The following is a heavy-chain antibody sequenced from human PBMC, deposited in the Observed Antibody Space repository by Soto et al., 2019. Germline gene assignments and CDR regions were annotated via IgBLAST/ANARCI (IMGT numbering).Heavy chain of an antibody. CDR2: IYHSGST. J-gene: IGHJ6*02. CDR1: GGSISRNNW. D-gene: IGHD2-15*01. Sequence: QVQLQESGPGLVKPSGTLSLTCAVSGGSISRNNWWSWVRQPPGKGLEWIGEIYHSGSTNYNPSLKSRVTMSVDESKNQFSLKLSSVTAADTAVYYCTRVDLDLMPAARMSHYSGMEFWGHEPTVTVSS. V-gene: IGHV4-4*02. CDR3: TRVDLDLMPAARMSHYSGMEF.